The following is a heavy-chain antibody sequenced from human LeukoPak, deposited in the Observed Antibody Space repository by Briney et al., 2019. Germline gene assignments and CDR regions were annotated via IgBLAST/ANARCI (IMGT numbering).Heavy chain of an antibody. J-gene: IGHJ4*02. D-gene: IGHD2-2*01. CDR2: VSPGSSYR. CDR1: GFSFSAYS. Sequence: GGSLRLSCAASGFSFSAYSINWVRQAPGKGLEWVSSVSPGSSYRHYADSVKGRFTISRDNAKSSLYLQMNSLGAEDTALYYCARGRGCISMSCYPDYWGQGTPVTVSS. V-gene: IGHV3-21*01. CDR3: ARGRGCISMSCYPDY.